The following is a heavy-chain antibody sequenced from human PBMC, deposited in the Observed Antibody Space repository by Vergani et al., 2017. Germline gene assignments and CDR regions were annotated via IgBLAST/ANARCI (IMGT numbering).Heavy chain of an antibody. Sequence: QVQLQESGPGLVKPSETLSLTCSVSGYSISRGYYWGWIRQPPGKGLDWIATVFHSGSAYYNPSLRRRVPISVETSKNQFSLRLTTLTAADTAVYYCARQFWVSQGVGAFETWGRGTEVSVSS. D-gene: IGHD3-16*01. V-gene: IGHV4-38-2*02. J-gene: IGHJ3*02. CDR3: ARQFWVSQGVGAFET. CDR1: GYSISRGYY. CDR2: VFHSGSA.